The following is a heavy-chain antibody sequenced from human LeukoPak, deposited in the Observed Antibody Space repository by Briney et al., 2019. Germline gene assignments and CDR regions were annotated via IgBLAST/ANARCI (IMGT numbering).Heavy chain of an antibody. V-gene: IGHV3-21*01. D-gene: IGHD6-19*01. CDR3: ASGWRVVLYGY. CDR1: GFTFSSYS. CDR2: ISSTSSYI. Sequence: GGSLRLSCAASGFTFSSYSMNWVRQAPGKGLEWVSSISSTSSYIYYADSLKGRFTISRDNAKNSLYLQMNSLRAEDTAVYYCASGWRVVLYGYWGQGTLVTVSS. J-gene: IGHJ4*02.